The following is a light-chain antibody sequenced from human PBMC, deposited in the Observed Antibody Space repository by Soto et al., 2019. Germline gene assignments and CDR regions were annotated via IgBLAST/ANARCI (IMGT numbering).Light chain of an antibody. J-gene: IGLJ3*02. CDR3: SSYGGYNNVM. CDR1: SSDVGGYNY. Sequence: QSALTQPPSASGSPGQSGTISCTGTSSDVGGYNYVSWYQQHPDKAPQLIIYEVSKRPSGVPDRFSGSKSGNTASLTVSGLQAEDEADYYCSSYGGYNNVMFGGGTKLTVL. CDR2: EVS. V-gene: IGLV2-8*01.